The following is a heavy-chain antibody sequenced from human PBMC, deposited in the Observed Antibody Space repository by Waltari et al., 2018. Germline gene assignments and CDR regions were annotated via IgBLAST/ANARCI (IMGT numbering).Heavy chain of an antibody. V-gene: IGHV4-38-2*02. CDR2: IYHSGST. CDR1: GYSISSGYY. D-gene: IGHD5-18*01. Sequence: QVQLQESGPGLVKPSETLSLTCAVSGYSISSGYYWGWIRQPPGKGLEWIGSIYHSGSTDYNPSLKSRVTISVDTSKNQFALKLSSVTAADTAVYYGARDKRGTAMVTHWGQGTLVTVSS. CDR3: ARDKRGTAMVTH. J-gene: IGHJ4*02.